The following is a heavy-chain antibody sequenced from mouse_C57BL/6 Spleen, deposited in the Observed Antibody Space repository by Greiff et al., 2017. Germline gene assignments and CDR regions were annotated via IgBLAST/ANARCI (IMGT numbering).Heavy chain of an antibody. V-gene: IGHV2-5*01. CDR1: GFSLTSSG. CDR2: IWRGGST. J-gene: IGHJ4*01. Sequence: QVQLKESGPGLVQPSQSLSITCTVSGFSLTSSGVHWVRQSPGKGLEWLGVIWRGGSTDYNAAFMSRLSITKDNSKSQVFFKMNSLQADDTAIYYCAKKGIYYDYDYAMDYWGQGTSVTVSS. CDR3: AKKGIYYDYDYAMDY. D-gene: IGHD2-4*01.